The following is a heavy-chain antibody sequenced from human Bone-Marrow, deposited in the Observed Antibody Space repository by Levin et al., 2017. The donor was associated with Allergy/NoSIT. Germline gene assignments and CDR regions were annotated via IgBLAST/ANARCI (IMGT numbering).Heavy chain of an antibody. Sequence: PGGSLRLSCAASGFTFDDYAMHWVRQAPGKGLEWVSLISWDGGSTYYADSVKGRFTISRDNSKNSLYLQMNSLRAEDTALYYCAKDLGSSPDYYGMDVWGQGTTVTVSS. CDR1: GFTFDDYA. V-gene: IGHV3-43D*03. CDR3: AKDLGSSPDYYGMDV. CDR2: ISWDGGST. J-gene: IGHJ6*02. D-gene: IGHD6-6*01.